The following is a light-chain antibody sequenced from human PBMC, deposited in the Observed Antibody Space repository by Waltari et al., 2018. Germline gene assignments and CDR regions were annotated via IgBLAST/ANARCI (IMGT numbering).Light chain of an antibody. CDR1: SSNTDNNY. CDR3: AAWDNSLSGWV. J-gene: IGLJ3*02. V-gene: IGLV1-47*01. Sequence: QSVLTQPPSASGTPGQRVPIPCSGLSSNTDNNYVFWYQQLPGTAPKLLIYRNDQRPSGVPDRFSGSKSVTSASLAIGGLRSEDEADYHCAAWDNSLSGWVFGEGTKLTVL. CDR2: RND.